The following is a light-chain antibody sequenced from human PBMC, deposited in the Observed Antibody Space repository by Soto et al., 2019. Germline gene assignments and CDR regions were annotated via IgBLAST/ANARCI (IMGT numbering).Light chain of an antibody. CDR3: SSYTSSSTLFV. V-gene: IGLV2-14*01. CDR2: DVS. J-gene: IGLJ1*01. CDR1: SSDVGGYNY. Sequence: QSGLTQPASVSGSPGQSITISCTGTSSDVGGYNYVSWYQQHPGKAPKLMIYDVSNRPSGVSNRFSGSKSGNTASLTISGLQAEDEADYYCSSYTSSSTLFVFVTGTKVTVL.